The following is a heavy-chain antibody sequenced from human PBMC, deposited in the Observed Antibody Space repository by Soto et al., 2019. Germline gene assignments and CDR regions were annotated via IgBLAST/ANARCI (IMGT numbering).Heavy chain of an antibody. CDR3: ARGGVSTRTFDY. D-gene: IGHD3-3*01. Sequence: GESLKISCKGSGYSFTSYWIGWVRQMPGKGLELMGIIYPSDSDTRYRPPFQGQVTISADKSISSAYLQWSSLRASDTAMYYCARGGVSTRTFDYWGQGTPVTSPQ. V-gene: IGHV5-51*01. CDR2: IYPSDSDT. CDR1: GYSFTSYW. J-gene: IGHJ4*02.